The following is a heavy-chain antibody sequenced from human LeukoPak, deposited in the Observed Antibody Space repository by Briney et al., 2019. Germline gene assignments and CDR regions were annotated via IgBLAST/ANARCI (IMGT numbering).Heavy chain of an antibody. D-gene: IGHD6-25*01. J-gene: IGHJ4*02. CDR1: GFTFCTYN. CDR3: TAAWSNFDF. V-gene: IGHV3-21*01. Sequence: GGSLRLSCAASGFTFCTYNMDWVRPAPGKGLEWVSSISGGSGYIYYADSVRGRFTISRDNAKTSLYLQMNSLRPEDTAIYYCTAAWSNFDFWGQGILVAVSS. CDR2: ISGGSGYI.